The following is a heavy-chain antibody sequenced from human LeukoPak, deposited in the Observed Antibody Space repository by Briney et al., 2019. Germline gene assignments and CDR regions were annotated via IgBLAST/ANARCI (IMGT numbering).Heavy chain of an antibody. CDR2: ISYDGSNK. J-gene: IGHJ4*02. Sequence: PGGSLRLSCAASGFTFSSYGMHWVRQAPGKGLEWVAVISYDGSNKYYADSVKGRFTISRDNSKNTLYLQMNSLRAEDTAVYYCAKGLLYRRRGPNFDYWGQGSLVTVSS. CDR1: GFTFSSYG. V-gene: IGHV3-30*18. D-gene: IGHD3-16*02. CDR3: AKGLLYRRRGPNFDY.